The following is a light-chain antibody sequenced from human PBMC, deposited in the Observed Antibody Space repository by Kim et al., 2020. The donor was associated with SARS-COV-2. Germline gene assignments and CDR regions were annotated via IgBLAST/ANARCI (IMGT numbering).Light chain of an antibody. V-gene: IGKV1-5*03. CDR2: LAS. J-gene: IGKJ2*01. CDR1: ENIGTW. Sequence: ASVGARVTITCRASENIGTWLAWYQQKPGRAPSLLIYLASTLESGVPSRFSGTGSGTEFSLSITSLQPDDFATYYCQHYSRFPYTFGQGTKLEI. CDR3: QHYSRFPYT.